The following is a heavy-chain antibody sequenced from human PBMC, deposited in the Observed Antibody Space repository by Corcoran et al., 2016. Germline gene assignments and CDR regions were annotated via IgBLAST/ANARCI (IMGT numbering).Heavy chain of an antibody. D-gene: IGHD2-15*01. CDR2: IVVGSGNT. CDR1: GFTFTSSA. CDR3: AAANCSGGSCYRYYYYGMDV. V-gene: IGHV1-58*01. Sequence: QMQLVQSGPEVKKPGTSVKVSCKASGFTFTSSAVQWVRQARGQRLEWIGWIVVGSGNTNYAQKFQERVTITRDMSTSTAYMELSSLRSEDTAVYYGAAANCSGGSCYRYYYYGMDVWGQGTTVTVSS. J-gene: IGHJ6*02.